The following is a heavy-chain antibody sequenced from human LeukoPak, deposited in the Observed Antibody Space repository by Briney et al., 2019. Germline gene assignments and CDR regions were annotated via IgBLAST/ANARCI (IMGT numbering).Heavy chain of an antibody. CDR3: ARASTTVPNLLDH. CDR2: IKGDGSST. J-gene: IGHJ4*02. CDR1: GFTFSTYW. D-gene: IGHD4-17*01. V-gene: IGHV3-74*01. Sequence: PGGSLTLSCADSGFTFSTYWMHWVRQAPGKGLVWVARIKGDGSSTIYADSVKGRFTISRDNSKNTLYLQTSSLRAEDTAVYYCARASTTVPNLLDHWGRGTLVTVSS.